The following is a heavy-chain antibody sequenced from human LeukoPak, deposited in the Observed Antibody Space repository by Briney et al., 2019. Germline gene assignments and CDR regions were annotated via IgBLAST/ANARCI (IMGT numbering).Heavy chain of an antibody. CDR2: IKSKTDGGTT. CDR1: GFTFNDAW. CDR3: TTTLAVAGTSMGY. V-gene: IGHV3-15*01. D-gene: IGHD6-19*01. Sequence: EGSLRLSCAASGFTFNDAWMTWVRQAPGKGLEWVGRIKSKTDGGTTDYAAPVEGRFTISRDDSKTTLYLQMNSLKTEDTAVYYCTTTLAVAGTSMGYWGQGTLVTVSS. J-gene: IGHJ4*02.